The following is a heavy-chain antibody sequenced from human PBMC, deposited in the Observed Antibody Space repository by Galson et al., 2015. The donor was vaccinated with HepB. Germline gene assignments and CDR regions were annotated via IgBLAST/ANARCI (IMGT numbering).Heavy chain of an antibody. CDR3: AKARRPRIAAAEYYFDY. D-gene: IGHD6-13*01. Sequence: LSLTCTVSGGSISSYYWSWIRQPPGKGLEWIGYIYYSGSTNYNPSLKSRVTISVDTSKNQFSLKLSSVTAADTAVHYCAKARRPRIAAAEYYFDYWGQGTLVTVSS. CDR1: GGSISSYY. V-gene: IGHV4-59*01. J-gene: IGHJ4*02. CDR2: IYYSGST.